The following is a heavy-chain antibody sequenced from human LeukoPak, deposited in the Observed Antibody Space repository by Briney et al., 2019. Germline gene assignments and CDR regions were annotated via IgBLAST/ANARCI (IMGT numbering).Heavy chain of an antibody. CDR1: GGTFSSYA. CDR2: IIPIFGTA. Sequence: ASVKVSCKASGGTFSSYAISWVRQAPGQGLEWMGGIIPIFGTANYAQKFQARVTITADESTSTAYMELSSLRSEDTAVYYCARVSEVGYSGYDPPSQYYFDYWGQGTLVTVSS. J-gene: IGHJ4*02. CDR3: ARVSEVGYSGYDPPSQYYFDY. V-gene: IGHV1-69*13. D-gene: IGHD5-12*01.